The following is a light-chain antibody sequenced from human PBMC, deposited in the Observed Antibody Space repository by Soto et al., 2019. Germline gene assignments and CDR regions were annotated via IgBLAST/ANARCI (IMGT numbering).Light chain of an antibody. J-gene: IGLJ3*02. CDR2: EVS. Sequence: QSVLTQLASVSGSLGQSITISCTGTSSDIGGYKYVSWYQQHPGKAPKLIIFEVSTRPSGVSDRFSGSNSGNTASLTISGLQAEDEADYYCTSYSRYRVLVFGGGTKVPVL. CDR1: SSDIGGYKY. V-gene: IGLV2-14*01. CDR3: TSYSRYRVLV.